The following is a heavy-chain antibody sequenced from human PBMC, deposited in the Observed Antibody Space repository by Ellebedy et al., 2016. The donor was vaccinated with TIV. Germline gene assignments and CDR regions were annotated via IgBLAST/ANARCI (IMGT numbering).Heavy chain of an antibody. CDR3: AGTRINMIVD. CDR2: IYSGGST. Sequence: GESLKISCAASGFIVSSNYMSWVRQAPGKGLEWVSVIYSGGSTYYADSVKGRFTISRDNSKNTLYLQMNSLRAEDTAVYYCAGTRINMIVDWGQGTLVTVSS. J-gene: IGHJ4*02. V-gene: IGHV3-53*01. CDR1: GFIVSSNY. D-gene: IGHD3-22*01.